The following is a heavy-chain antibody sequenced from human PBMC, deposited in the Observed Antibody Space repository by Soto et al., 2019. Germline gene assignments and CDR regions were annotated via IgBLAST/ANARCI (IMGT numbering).Heavy chain of an antibody. CDR2: IGTAGDT. CDR1: GFTFSSYD. D-gene: IGHD5-12*01. J-gene: IGHJ6*02. CDR3: ARDLSNMLSPDGGYSGATYYYYGMDV. V-gene: IGHV3-13*01. Sequence: GGSLRLSCAASGFTFSSYDMHWVRQATGKGLEWVSAIGTAGDTYYPGSVKGRFTISRENAKNSLDLQMNSLRAEDTAVYYCARDLSNMLSPDGGYSGATYYYYGMDVWGQGTTVTVSS.